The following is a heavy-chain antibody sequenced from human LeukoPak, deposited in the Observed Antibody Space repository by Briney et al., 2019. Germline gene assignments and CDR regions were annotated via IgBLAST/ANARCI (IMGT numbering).Heavy chain of an antibody. V-gene: IGHV4-34*01. J-gene: IGHJ5*02. CDR3: ARLPWNGFDP. CDR2: INHSGST. CDR1: GGSFSGYY. Sequence: SETLSLTRAVYGGSFSGYYWSWIRQPPGKGLEWIGEINHSGSTNYNPSLKSRVTISVDTPKNQFSLKLSSVTAADTAVYYCARLPWNGFDPWGQGTLVTVSS.